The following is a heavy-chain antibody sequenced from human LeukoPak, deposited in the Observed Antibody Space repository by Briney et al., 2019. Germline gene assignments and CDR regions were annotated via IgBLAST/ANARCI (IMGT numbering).Heavy chain of an antibody. CDR2: ISTSSGTK. CDR3: ARKVLTGNTRGSFDS. V-gene: IGHV3-48*04. J-gene: IGHJ4*02. Sequence: PGGSLRLSCAASGFTLSSFAMNWVRQTPEKGLEWVSYISTSSGTKYYADSVKGRFTISRDNAKNSLFLQINSLRVDDTAVYYFARKVLTGNTRGSFDSWGQGTLVTVSS. CDR1: GFTLSSFA. D-gene: IGHD1-20*01.